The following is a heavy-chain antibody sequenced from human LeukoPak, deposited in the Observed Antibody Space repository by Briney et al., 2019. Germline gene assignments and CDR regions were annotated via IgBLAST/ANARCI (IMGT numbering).Heavy chain of an antibody. D-gene: IGHD3-10*01. CDR1: GFTFRSHY. J-gene: IGHJ3*02. Sequence: GVLRLSCAASGFTFRSHYMTWVRQAPGKWLEWVANINQDGSDKHYVDSVKGRFTVSRDNAKNALYLYMRSLRAEDTAVYYCARESVLGTIDDAFDIWGQGTMVTVSS. V-gene: IGHV3-7*01. CDR2: INQDGSDK. CDR3: ARESVLGTIDDAFDI.